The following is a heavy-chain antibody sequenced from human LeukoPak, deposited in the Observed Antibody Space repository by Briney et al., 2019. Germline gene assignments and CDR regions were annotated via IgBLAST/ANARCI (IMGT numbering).Heavy chain of an antibody. J-gene: IGHJ4*02. CDR1: GFTFSSSA. D-gene: IGHD3-9*01. V-gene: IGHV3-23*01. CDR2: ISVGSDVI. CDR3: AKSHVSTATGTGRYFDY. Sequence: GGSLRLSCAASGFTFSSSAMSWVRQAPGKGLEWVSAISVGSDVIYYADSVKGRFAISRDNSKNTVYLQMDSLRAEDTAVYYCAKSHVSTATGTGRYFDYWGQGTLVTVSS.